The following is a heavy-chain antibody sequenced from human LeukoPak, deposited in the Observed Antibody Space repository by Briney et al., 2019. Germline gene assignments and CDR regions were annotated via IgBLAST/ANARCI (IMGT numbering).Heavy chain of an antibody. CDR3: VKDRGAFDY. CDR2: ISSSSSYI. V-gene: IGHV3-21*04. D-gene: IGHD3-10*01. J-gene: IGHJ4*02. Sequence: GGSLRLSCAASGFTFSSYSMNWVRQAPGKGLEWVSSISSSSSYIYYADSVKGRFTISRDNSKNTVSLQMSSLRADDTAVYYCVKDRGAFDYWGQGTLVTVSS. CDR1: GFTFSSYS.